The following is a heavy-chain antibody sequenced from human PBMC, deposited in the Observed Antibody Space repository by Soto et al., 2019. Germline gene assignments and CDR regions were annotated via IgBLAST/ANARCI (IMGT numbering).Heavy chain of an antibody. Sequence: SETLSLTCAVSGGSISSSNWWSWVRQPPGKGLEWIGEIYHSGSTNYNPSLKSRVTISVDKSKNQFSLKLSSVTAADTAVYYCARITRVRGVMNWFDPWGQGTLVTVSS. D-gene: IGHD3-10*01. CDR3: ARITRVRGVMNWFDP. CDR1: GGSISSSNW. CDR2: IYHSGST. V-gene: IGHV4-4*02. J-gene: IGHJ5*02.